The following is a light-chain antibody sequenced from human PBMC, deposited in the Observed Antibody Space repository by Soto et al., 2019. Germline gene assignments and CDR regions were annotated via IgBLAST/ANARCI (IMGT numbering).Light chain of an antibody. CDR1: QSVSSD. J-gene: IGKJ1*01. Sequence: EIVMTQSPATLPMSPGERATLSCRASQSVSSDLAWYQQKPGQSPRLLIYHASARATGVPARISGSGSGTEFTLTISSLQSEDFAVYYCQQYSHWPRTFGQGTKVDIK. CDR2: HAS. CDR3: QQYSHWPRT. V-gene: IGKV3-15*01.